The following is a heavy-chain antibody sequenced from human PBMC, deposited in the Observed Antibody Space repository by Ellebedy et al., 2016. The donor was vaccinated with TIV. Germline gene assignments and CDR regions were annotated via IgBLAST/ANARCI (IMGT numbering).Heavy chain of an antibody. CDR2: IYSSGTT. V-gene: IGHV4-4*07. CDR3: AREYYYGMDV. Sequence: SETLSLXXIVSGGSFTSHYWSWIRQPAGKGLEWIGRIYSSGTTKYNPSLKSRLTMSLDTSKNQFSLKLSSVTAADTAVYYCAREYYYGMDVWGQGTTVSVSS. J-gene: IGHJ6*02. CDR1: GGSFTSHY.